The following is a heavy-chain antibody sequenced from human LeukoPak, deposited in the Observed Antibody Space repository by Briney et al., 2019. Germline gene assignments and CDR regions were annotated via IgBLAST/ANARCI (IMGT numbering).Heavy chain of an antibody. Sequence: ASVKVSCKASGYTFTAYYMHWVRQAPGQGLEWMGWINPKSGGTRYAQKFQGRVTMTRDTSICTTYMELTSLRSDDTAVYYCARTLMQFDCWGQGTLVTVSS. CDR3: ARTLMQFDC. V-gene: IGHV1-2*02. CDR1: GYTFTAYY. CDR2: INPKSGGT. J-gene: IGHJ4*02.